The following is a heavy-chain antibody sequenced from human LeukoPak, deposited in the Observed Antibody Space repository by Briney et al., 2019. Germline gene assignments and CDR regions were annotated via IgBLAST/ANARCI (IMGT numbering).Heavy chain of an antibody. Sequence: SETLSLTCAVYGGSFSGYYWSWIRQPPGKGLEWIGEINHSGSTNYNPSLKSRVTISVDTSKYQFSLKLSSVTAADTAVYYCARDNRDYGSGSYHGFDPWGQGTLVTASS. CDR2: INHSGST. D-gene: IGHD3-10*01. CDR3: ARDNRDYGSGSYHGFDP. V-gene: IGHV4-34*01. CDR1: GGSFSGYY. J-gene: IGHJ5*02.